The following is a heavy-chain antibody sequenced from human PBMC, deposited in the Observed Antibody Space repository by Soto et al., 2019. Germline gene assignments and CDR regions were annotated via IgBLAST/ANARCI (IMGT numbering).Heavy chain of an antibody. J-gene: IGHJ3*02. CDR1: GFTFSSYA. V-gene: IGHV3-30-3*01. CDR3: ATDKWWGGHDAFDI. Sequence: GGSLRLSCAASGFTFSSYAMHWVRQAPGKGLEWVAVISYDGSNKYYADSVKGRFTISRDNSKNTLYLQMNSLRAEDTAVYYCATDKWWGGHDAFDIWGQGTMVTVSS. D-gene: IGHD2-8*01. CDR2: ISYDGSNK.